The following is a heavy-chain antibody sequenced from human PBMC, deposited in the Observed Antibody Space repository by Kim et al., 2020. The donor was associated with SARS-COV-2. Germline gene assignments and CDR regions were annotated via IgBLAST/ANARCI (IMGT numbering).Heavy chain of an antibody. J-gene: IGHJ3*02. V-gene: IGHV3-30*02. D-gene: IGHD5-12*01. CDR3: AKELEMATNGDAFDI. Sequence: DSVKGRFTISRDNSKNTLYLQMNSLRAEDTAVYYCAKELEMATNGDAFDIWGQGTMVTVSS.